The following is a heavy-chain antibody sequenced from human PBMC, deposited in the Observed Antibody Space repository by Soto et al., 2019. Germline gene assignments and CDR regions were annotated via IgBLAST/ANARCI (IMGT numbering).Heavy chain of an antibody. CDR1: GGTFSSYA. V-gene: IGHV1-69*12. Sequence: QVQLVQSGAEVKKPGSSVKVSCKASGGTFSSYAISWVRQAPGQGLEWMGGIIPIFGTANYAQKFQGRVTITADESTSTAYMELSSLRSEDTAVYYCARPSGKTVTTDYYGMDVWGQGTTVTVSS. CDR2: IIPIFGTA. D-gene: IGHD4-17*01. J-gene: IGHJ6*02. CDR3: ARPSGKTVTTDYYGMDV.